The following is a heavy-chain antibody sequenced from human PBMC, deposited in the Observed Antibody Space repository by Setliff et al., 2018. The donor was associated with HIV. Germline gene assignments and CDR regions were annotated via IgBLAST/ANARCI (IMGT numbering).Heavy chain of an antibody. CDR3: TTGRLAAGGGF. V-gene: IGHV3-15*01. Sequence: PGGSLRLSCAASGFTFSNAYMTWVRQAPGKGLEWVGRIKTKTDGGTTDYAAPVKGRFTISRDDSKNTLFLQMNSLKTEDTAVYYCTTGRLAAGGGFWGQGALVTVSS. CDR1: GFTFSNAY. J-gene: IGHJ4*02. CDR2: IKTKTDGGTT. D-gene: IGHD3-16*01.